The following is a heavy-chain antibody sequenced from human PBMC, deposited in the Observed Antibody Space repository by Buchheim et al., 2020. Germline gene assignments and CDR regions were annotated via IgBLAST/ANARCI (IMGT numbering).Heavy chain of an antibody. V-gene: IGHV3-11*01. J-gene: IGHJ6*02. CDR2: IRSSGSTI. CDR1: GFTFSDYY. CDR3: ARGKLDIVLMVYAINYYGMDV. D-gene: IGHD2-8*01. Sequence: QVQLVESGGGLVKPGGSLRLSCAASGFTFSDYYMSWIRQAPGKGLEWASYIRSSGSTIYYADSVKGRFTISRDNAKNSLYLQMNSLRAEDTAVYYCARGKLDIVLMVYAINYYGMDVWGQGTT.